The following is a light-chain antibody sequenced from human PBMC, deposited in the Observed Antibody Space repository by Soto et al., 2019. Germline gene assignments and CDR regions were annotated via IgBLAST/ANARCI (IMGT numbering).Light chain of an antibody. CDR3: QSYDSTLSGYV. Sequence: QSVLTQPPSVSGAPGXRVTISCTGSSSNIGAGYDVHWYQQLPGTAPKLLIYGNSNRPSGVPDRFSXSXSXXXASXAXXXLQAEDAADYYCQSYDSTLSGYVFGTGTKVTVL. V-gene: IGLV1-40*01. J-gene: IGLJ1*01. CDR1: SSNIGAGYD. CDR2: GNS.